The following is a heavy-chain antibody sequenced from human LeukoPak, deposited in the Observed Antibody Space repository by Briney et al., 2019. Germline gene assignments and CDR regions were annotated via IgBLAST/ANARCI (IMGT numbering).Heavy chain of an antibody. CDR3: ARDQSSGWVGGEIDF. CDR2: IKEDGSEK. V-gene: IGHV3-7*01. CDR1: GFTSRNYW. Sequence: GGSLRLSCAASGFTSRNYWMSWVREAPGKGLEWVANIKEDGSEKNYVDSVKGRFTISRDNAKNSLYQQMNSLRAEDTAVYYCARDQSSGWVGGEIDFWGQGTLVTVSS. J-gene: IGHJ4*02. D-gene: IGHD6-19*01.